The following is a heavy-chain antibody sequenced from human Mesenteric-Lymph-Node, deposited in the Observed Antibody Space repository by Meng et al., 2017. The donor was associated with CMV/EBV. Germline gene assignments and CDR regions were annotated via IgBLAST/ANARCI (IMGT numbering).Heavy chain of an antibody. J-gene: IGHJ5*01. V-gene: IGHV4-59*01. D-gene: IGHD3-10*01. Sequence: SETLSLTCTVSGGSISSYYWSWIRQPPGKGLEWIGYIYYSGSTNYNPSLKSRVTISVDTSKNQFSLKLSSVTAADTAVYYCARDRGSGGSYYIRWFDSWGQGTLVTVSS. CDR3: ARDRGSGGSYYIRWFDS. CDR1: GGSISSYY. CDR2: IYYSGST.